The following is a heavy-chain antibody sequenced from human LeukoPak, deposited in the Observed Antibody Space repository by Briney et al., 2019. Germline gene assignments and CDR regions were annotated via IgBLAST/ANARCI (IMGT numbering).Heavy chain of an antibody. CDR1: GFTFSTYS. J-gene: IGHJ4*02. V-gene: IGHV3-48*01. CDR2: ISRSSNTI. D-gene: IGHD1-26*01. CDR3: ARGITSYGYIVGASSL. Sequence: PGGSLRLSCAASGFTFSTYSMNWVRQAPGKGLEWVSYISRSSNTIYYADSVEGRFTISRDNAKNSLYLQMNSLRAEDTAVYYCARGITSYGYIVGASSLWGQGTLVTVSS.